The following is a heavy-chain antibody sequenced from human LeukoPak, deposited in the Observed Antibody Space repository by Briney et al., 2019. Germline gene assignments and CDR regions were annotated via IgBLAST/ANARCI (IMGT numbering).Heavy chain of an antibody. Sequence: PSETLSLTCTVSGGSVSSYYWSWIRQPPGKGLEWIGYIYYSGSTNYNPSLKSRVTISVDTSKNQFSLKLSSVTAADTAVYYCASGAVVPAATPSDAFDIWGQGTMVTVSS. J-gene: IGHJ3*02. D-gene: IGHD2-2*01. V-gene: IGHV4-59*02. CDR1: GGSVSSYY. CDR3: ASGAVVPAATPSDAFDI. CDR2: IYYSGST.